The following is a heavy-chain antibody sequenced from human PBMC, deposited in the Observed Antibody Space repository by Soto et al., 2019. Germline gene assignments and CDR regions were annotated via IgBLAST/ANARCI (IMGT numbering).Heavy chain of an antibody. J-gene: IGHJ4*02. CDR2: IYYSGST. Sequence: SETLSLTCTVSGGSISSYYWSWIRQPPGKGLEWIGYIYYSGSTNYNPSLKSRVTVSVDTSKNQFSLKLSSVTAADTAVYYCARLRGYSYGFDYWGQGTLVTVSS. CDR1: GGSISSYY. D-gene: IGHD5-18*01. CDR3: ARLRGYSYGFDY. V-gene: IGHV4-59*01.